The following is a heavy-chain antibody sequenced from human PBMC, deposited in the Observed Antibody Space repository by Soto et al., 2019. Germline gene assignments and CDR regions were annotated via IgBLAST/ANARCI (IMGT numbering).Heavy chain of an antibody. J-gene: IGHJ4*02. CDR2: IYYSGST. Sequence: SETLSLTCTVSGGSISSSSYYWGWIRQPPGKGLEWIGSIYYSGSTYYNPSLKSRVTISVDTSKNQFSLKLSSVTAADTAVYYCARHGLRYFDWFPYFDYWGQGTLVTVSS. D-gene: IGHD3-9*01. CDR3: ARHGLRYFDWFPYFDY. V-gene: IGHV4-39*01. CDR1: GGSISSSSYY.